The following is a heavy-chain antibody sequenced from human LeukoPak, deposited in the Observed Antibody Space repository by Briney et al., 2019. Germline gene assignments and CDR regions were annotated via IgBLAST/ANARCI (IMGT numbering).Heavy chain of an antibody. CDR2: ITWNGGIT. J-gene: IGHJ2*01. D-gene: IGHD5-18*01. V-gene: IGHV3-43D*03. CDR1: GFTFGDYA. Sequence: QPGGSLRLSCAASGFTFGDYAMHWVRQTPGKGLEWVSLITWNGGITYYADSVEGRFTISKDDSKNSVFLQMNSLTTEDTAWYFCTKAGYERVWYFDLWGRGTLVTVSS. CDR3: TKAGYERVWYFDL.